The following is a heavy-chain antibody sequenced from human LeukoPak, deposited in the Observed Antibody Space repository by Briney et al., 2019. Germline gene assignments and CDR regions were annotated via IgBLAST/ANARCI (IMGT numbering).Heavy chain of an antibody. CDR1: GGSISSHY. J-gene: IGHJ4*02. CDR3: ARAAYGSGSYEVDY. V-gene: IGHV4-59*11. Sequence: SETLSLTCTVSGGSISSHYWSWIRQPPGKGLEWIGYIYYSGSTNYNPSLKSRVTISVDTSKNQFSLKLSSVTAADTAVYYCARAAYGSGSYEVDYWGQGTLVTVSS. CDR2: IYYSGST. D-gene: IGHD3-10*01.